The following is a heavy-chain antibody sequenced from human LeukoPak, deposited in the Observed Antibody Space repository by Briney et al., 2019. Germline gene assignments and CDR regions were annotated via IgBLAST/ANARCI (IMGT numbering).Heavy chain of an antibody. Sequence: SETLSLTCTVSGGSISSSSYYWGWIRQPPGKGLEWIGSIYYSGSTYYNPSLKSRVTISVDTSKNQFSLKLSSVTAADTAVYYCARHIPMSSHMDVWGKGTTVTISS. J-gene: IGHJ6*03. CDR3: ARHIPMSSHMDV. CDR2: IYYSGST. V-gene: IGHV4-39*01. CDR1: GGSISSSSYY. D-gene: IGHD2-2*02.